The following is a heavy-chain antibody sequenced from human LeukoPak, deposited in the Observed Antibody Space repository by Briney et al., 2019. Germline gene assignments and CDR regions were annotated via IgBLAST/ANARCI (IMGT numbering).Heavy chain of an antibody. D-gene: IGHD3-9*01. CDR1: GYSISSGYY. CDR2: IYHSGST. J-gene: IGHJ4*02. Sequence: SETLSLTCTVSGYSISSGYYWGWIRQHPGKGLEWIGSIYHSGSTYYNPSLKSRVTISVDTSKNQFSLKLSSVTAADTAVYYCARVRYFDWLALDYWGQGTLVTVSS. V-gene: IGHV4-38-2*02. CDR3: ARVRYFDWLALDY.